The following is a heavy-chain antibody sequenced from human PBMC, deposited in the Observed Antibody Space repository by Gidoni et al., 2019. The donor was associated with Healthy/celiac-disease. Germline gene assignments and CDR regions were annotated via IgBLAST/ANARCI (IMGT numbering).Heavy chain of an antibody. CDR1: GGSISSYY. Sequence: QVQLQESGPGLVKPSETLSLTCTVSGGSISSYYWSWIRQPPGKGLEWIGYIYYSGSTNYNPSLKSRVTISVDTSKNQFSLKLSSVTAADTAVYYCAGVEWFYFDYWGQGTLVTVSS. V-gene: IGHV4-59*08. J-gene: IGHJ4*02. CDR3: AGVEWFYFDY. D-gene: IGHD3-3*01. CDR2: IYYSGST.